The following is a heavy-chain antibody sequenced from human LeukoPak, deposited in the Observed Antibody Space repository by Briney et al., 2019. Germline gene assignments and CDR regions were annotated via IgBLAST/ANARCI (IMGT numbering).Heavy chain of an antibody. CDR1: GYSFTSYW. D-gene: IGHD2-2*02. CDR3: ARGGYCSSTSCYNNWFDP. Sequence: GESLKISCKGSGYSFTSYWIGWVRQMPGKGLEWMGIIYPGDSDTRYSPSFQGQVTISADKSISTAYLQWGSLKASDTAMYYCARGGYCSSTSCYNNWFDPWGQGTLVTVSS. J-gene: IGHJ5*02. V-gene: IGHV5-51*01. CDR2: IYPGDSDT.